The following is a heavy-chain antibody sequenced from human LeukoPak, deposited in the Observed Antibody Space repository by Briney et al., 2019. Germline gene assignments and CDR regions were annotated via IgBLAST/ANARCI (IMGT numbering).Heavy chain of an antibody. V-gene: IGHV3-7*01. CDR3: ARARGSYGYFFDY. J-gene: IGHJ4*02. D-gene: IGHD1-26*01. Sequence: GALRLSCTVSGFIFEDYSMTWVRQAPGKGLEWVANIKQDGSEKYYVDSVEGRFTISRDNAKNSLYLQMNSLRAEDTAVYYCARARGSYGYFFDYWGQGSLVTVSS. CDR2: IKQDGSEK. CDR1: GFIFEDYS.